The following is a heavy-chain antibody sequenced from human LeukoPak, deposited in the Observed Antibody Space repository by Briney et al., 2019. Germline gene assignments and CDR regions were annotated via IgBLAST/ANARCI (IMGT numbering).Heavy chain of an antibody. CDR1: GGSTTSYY. J-gene: IGHJ4*02. CDR2: IYTSGST. CDR3: ARDRELGY. D-gene: IGHD3-10*01. Sequence: PSQTLSLTCTVSGGSTTSYYWSWIRQPAGKGLEWIGRIYTSGSTNYNPSLKSRVTMSVDTSKNQFSLKLTSVTAADAAVYYCARDRELGYWGQGTLVTVSS. V-gene: IGHV4-4*07.